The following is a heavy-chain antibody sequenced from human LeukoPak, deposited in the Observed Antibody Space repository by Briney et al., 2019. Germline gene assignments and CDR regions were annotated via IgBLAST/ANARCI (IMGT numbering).Heavy chain of an antibody. D-gene: IGHD3-10*01. CDR3: ANSLGGYFDY. CDR1: GFTFDDYA. Sequence: GGSLRLSCAASGFTFDDYAMHWVRQAPGKGLEWVSGISWNSGSIGYADSVKGRFTISRDNAKNSLYLQMNSLRAEDTALYYCANSLGGYFDYWGQGTLVTVSS. V-gene: IGHV3-9*01. CDR2: ISWNSGSI. J-gene: IGHJ4*02.